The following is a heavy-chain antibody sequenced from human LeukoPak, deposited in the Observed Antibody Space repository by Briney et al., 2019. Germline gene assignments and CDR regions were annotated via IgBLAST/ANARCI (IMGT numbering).Heavy chain of an antibody. D-gene: IGHD2-15*01. J-gene: IGHJ4*02. CDR2: INTDGSSI. Sequence: GGSLRLSCAASGFTFSSYWMHCVRQAPGKGLVWVSRINTDGSSINYAGSVKGRFTISRDNAENTLYLQMNGPRAEDTAVYYCARVYCSGASCRADFENWGQGTLVTVSS. CDR1: GFTFSSYW. CDR3: ARVYCSGASCRADFEN. V-gene: IGHV3-74*01.